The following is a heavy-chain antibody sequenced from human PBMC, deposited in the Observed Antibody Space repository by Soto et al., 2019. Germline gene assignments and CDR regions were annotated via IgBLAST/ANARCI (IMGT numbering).Heavy chain of an antibody. CDR1: GFTFSSYG. V-gene: IGHV3-33*01. CDR3: ARESRGGSYFFDY. D-gene: IGHD1-26*01. Sequence: QVQLVESGGGVVQPGRSLRLSCAASGFTFSSYGMHWVRQAPGKGLEWVAVIWYDGSNKYYADSVKGRFTISRDNSKNTLYRQMDCLRAEDTAVFYCARESRGGSYFFDYWGQGALVTVSS. CDR2: IWYDGSNK. J-gene: IGHJ4*02.